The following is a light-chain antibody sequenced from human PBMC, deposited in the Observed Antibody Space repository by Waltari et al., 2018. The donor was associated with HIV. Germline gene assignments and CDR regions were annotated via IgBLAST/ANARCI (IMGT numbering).Light chain of an antibody. J-gene: IGLJ2*01. CDR3: QARDSSTVV. Sequence: SYELTQPPSVSVSPGQTASITCSRDDLGDRYACWYQQKPGHSPLLVIYQDTKRPPGIPGRFSGSNSGNTATLTISGTQAMDEADYYCQARDSSTVVFGGGTKLTVL. CDR2: QDT. V-gene: IGLV3-1*01. CDR1: DLGDRY.